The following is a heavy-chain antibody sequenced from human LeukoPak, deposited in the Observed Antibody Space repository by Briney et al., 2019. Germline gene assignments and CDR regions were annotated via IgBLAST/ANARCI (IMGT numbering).Heavy chain of an antibody. J-gene: IGHJ4*02. D-gene: IGHD3-22*01. CDR2: ISISGGST. CDR1: GFTFSSSA. Sequence: PGGSLRLSCAASGFTFSSSAMGWVRQAPGKGLEWVSSISISGGSTYYADSVKGRFTISRDNSKNTLYLQMNSLRVEDTAVYYCAKIELTTIRTAYLDYRGQGTLVTVSS. V-gene: IGHV3-23*01. CDR3: AKIELTTIRTAYLDY.